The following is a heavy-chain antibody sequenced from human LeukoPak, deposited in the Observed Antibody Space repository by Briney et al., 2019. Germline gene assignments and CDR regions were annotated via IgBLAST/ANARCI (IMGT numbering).Heavy chain of an antibody. CDR2: FYHSGST. CDR3: ARAGIGFGELVGNGFDI. D-gene: IGHD3-10*01. CDR1: GFSISSGYY. Sequence: PSETLSLTCAVSGFSISSGYYWGWIRQPPGKGLEWIGSFYHSGSTYYNPSLKSRVTISVDTSKNQFSLKLSSVTAADTAVYYCARAGIGFGELVGNGFDIWGQGTMVTVSS. J-gene: IGHJ3*02. V-gene: IGHV4-38-2*01.